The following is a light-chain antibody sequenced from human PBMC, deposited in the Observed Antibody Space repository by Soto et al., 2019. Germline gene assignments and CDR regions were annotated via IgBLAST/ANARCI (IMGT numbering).Light chain of an antibody. CDR3: CSYAGSSALYV. Sequence: QSVLTQPASVSGSPGQSITISCTGTSSDVGSYNLVSWYQQHPGKAPKLMIYEGSKRPSGVSNRFSGSKSGNTASLTISGVQAEDEADYYGCSYAGSSALYVVGTGTKVTAL. CDR2: EGS. J-gene: IGLJ1*01. CDR1: SSDVGSYNL. V-gene: IGLV2-23*01.